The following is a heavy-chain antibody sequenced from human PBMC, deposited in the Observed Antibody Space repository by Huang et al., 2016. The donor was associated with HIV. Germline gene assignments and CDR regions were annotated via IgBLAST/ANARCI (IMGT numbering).Heavy chain of an antibody. J-gene: IGHJ6*02. D-gene: IGHD3-3*01. V-gene: IGHV4-34*02. CDR3: ARQWTILEWLLGLDV. Sequence: QMQLQQRGAGLLKPSETLSLTCGVSGGSFTGNYLTWIRQAPGKGREWIGEVNDSGATNYNPSLNGRVTISLDKSNRELSLNLRSVTAADTVVYYCARQWTILEWLLGLDVWGQGTTVIVSS. CDR2: VNDSGAT. CDR1: GGSFTGNY.